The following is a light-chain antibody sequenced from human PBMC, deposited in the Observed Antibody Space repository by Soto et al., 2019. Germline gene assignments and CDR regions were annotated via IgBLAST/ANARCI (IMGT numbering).Light chain of an antibody. V-gene: IGKV1-17*01. CDR2: AAS. CDR3: LHQNSYLALS. J-gene: IGKJ4*01. Sequence: DIQMTQSPSSLSASVGDRVTITCRASHSIRHDLGWYQQKSGKAPKRLIYAASTLHTGVPSRFSGSGSGREFTLTISSLQPEDFATYYCLHQNSYLALSFGGGTKVE. CDR1: HSIRHD.